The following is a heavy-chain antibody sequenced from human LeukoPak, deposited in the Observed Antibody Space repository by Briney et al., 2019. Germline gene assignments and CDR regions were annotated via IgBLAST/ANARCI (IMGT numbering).Heavy chain of an antibody. J-gene: IGHJ4*02. CDR3: AGGSSSWYYFDY. Sequence: PSETLSLTCTVSGGSISSYYWSWIRQPPGKGLEWIGYIYYSGSTNYNPSLKSRVTISVDTSKNQFSLKLSSVTAADTAVYYCAGGSSSWYYFDYWGQGTLVTVSS. CDR1: GGSISSYY. D-gene: IGHD6-13*01. V-gene: IGHV4-59*01. CDR2: IYYSGST.